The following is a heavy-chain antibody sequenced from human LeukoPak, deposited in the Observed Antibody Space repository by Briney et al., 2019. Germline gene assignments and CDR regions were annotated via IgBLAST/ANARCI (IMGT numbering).Heavy chain of an antibody. CDR2: IYASGST. D-gene: IGHD1-26*01. V-gene: IGHV4-39*07. Sequence: SETLSLACTVSGLSITYDTYYWAWIRQPPGKGLEWIGSIYASGSTYYSPSLKSRVIISVDTSKNHFSLTLSAVTAADAAVYYCARDPRGRYEDWFDPWGQGTLVTVSS. CDR3: ARDPRGRYEDWFDP. J-gene: IGHJ5*02. CDR1: GLSITYDTYY.